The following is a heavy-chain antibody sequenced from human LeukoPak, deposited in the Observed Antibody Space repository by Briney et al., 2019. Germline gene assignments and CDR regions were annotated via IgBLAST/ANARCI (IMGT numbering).Heavy chain of an antibody. CDR2: IIPIFGTA. J-gene: IGHJ4*02. CDR1: GGTFSSYA. D-gene: IGHD3-10*01. V-gene: IGHV1-69*06. Sequence: SVKVSCKASGGTFSSYAISWVRQAPGQGLEWMGGIIPIFGTANYAQKFQGRVTITADKSTSTAYMELSSLRSEDTAVYYCARPMVRGEMSDYWGQGTLVTVSS. CDR3: ARPMVRGEMSDY.